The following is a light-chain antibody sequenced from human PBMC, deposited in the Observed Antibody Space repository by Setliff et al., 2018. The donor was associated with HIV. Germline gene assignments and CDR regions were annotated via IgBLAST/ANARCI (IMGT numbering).Light chain of an antibody. CDR1: SNDFGSYDY. CDR2: EVS. J-gene: IGLJ1*01. Sequence: QSALAQPASVSGSPGQSITISCTGISNDFGSYDYVSWYQHQPGKVPKLMIYEVSNRPSGVSDRFSGSKSGNTASLTISGLQTEDEADYYCSSFTSSSSYVFGTGTKVTVL. V-gene: IGLV2-14*01. CDR3: SSFTSSSSYV.